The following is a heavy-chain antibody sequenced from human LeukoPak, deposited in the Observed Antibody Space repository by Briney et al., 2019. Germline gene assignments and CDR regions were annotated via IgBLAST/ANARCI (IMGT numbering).Heavy chain of an antibody. V-gene: IGHV4-38-2*02. D-gene: IGHD3-16*02. CDR1: GYSISSGYY. CDR3: ARDHLFISFDP. J-gene: IGHJ5*02. Sequence: TSETLSLTCTVSGYSISSGYYWGWIRQPPGKGLEWIGSIYHSGSTYYNPSLKSRVTISVDTSKNQFSLKLSSVTAADTAVYYCARDHLFISFDPWGQGTLVTVSS. CDR2: IYHSGST.